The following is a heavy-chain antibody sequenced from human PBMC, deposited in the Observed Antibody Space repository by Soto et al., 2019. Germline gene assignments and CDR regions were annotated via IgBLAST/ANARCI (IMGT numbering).Heavy chain of an antibody. D-gene: IGHD3-16*01. CDR3: ATDPGAFAGAMRD. V-gene: IGHV1-46*01. CDR2: ISLRHHST. CDR1: GYTFVDYF. J-gene: IGHJ4*02. Sequence: ASVKVSCKTSGYTFVDYFIHWVRQAPGQGLEWMGIISLRHHSTSYAQKFQDRLSVTRDPSSTTIYMELSSLGPEDTGVYYCATDPGAFAGAMRDWGRGTLVTVSS.